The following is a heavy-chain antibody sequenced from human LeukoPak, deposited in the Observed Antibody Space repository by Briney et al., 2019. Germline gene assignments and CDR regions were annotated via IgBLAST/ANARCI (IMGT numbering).Heavy chain of an antibody. D-gene: IGHD4-17*01. Sequence: GGSLRLSCAASGFTFSSYAMHLVRQAPGKGLEYVSAISSNGGSTYYANSVKGRFTISRDNSKNTLYLQMGSLRAEDMAVYYRARAYGDYVDDAFDIWGQGTMVTVSS. CDR2: ISSNGGST. CDR1: GFTFSSYA. CDR3: ARAYGDYVDDAFDI. V-gene: IGHV3-64*01. J-gene: IGHJ3*02.